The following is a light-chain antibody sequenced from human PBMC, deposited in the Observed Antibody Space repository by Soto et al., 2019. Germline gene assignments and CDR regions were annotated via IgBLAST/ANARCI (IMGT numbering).Light chain of an antibody. CDR1: RYNIGNNY. CDR2: DNN. CDR3: GAWDSRLSAYV. Sequence: QSVLTQPPSVSAAPGQKVTISFSGSRYNIGNNYVSWYQQLPGTAPKLLIYDNNKRPSGIPDRFSGSKSGTSATLGITGLQTGYEADYYCGAWDSRLSAYVFATGTKVPIL. J-gene: IGLJ1*01. V-gene: IGLV1-51*01.